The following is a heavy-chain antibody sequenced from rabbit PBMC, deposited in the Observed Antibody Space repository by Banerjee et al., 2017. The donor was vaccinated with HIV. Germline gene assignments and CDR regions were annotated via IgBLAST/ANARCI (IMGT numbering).Heavy chain of an antibody. Sequence: QEQLVESGGGLVKPEGSLTLTCTVSGFTISSSYYMCWVRQAPGKGLEWIGCIVAGSSGSTYYASWVNGRFTISSHNAQNTLYLQLNSLTAADTATYFCVRDMATMTMVINLWGQDTLVTVS. J-gene: IGHJ4*01. V-gene: IGHV1S45*01. D-gene: IGHD2-1*01. CDR1: GFTISSSYY. CDR3: VRDMATMTMVINL. CDR2: IVAGSSGST.